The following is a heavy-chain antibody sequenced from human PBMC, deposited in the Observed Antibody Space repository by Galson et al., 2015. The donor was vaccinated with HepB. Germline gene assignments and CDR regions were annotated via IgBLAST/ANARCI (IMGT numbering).Heavy chain of an antibody. CDR3: ARGGYMLVVPAADYYYYAMDV. V-gene: IGHV4-61*01. Sequence: ETLSLTCTVSGGSVSSGNYYWNWIRQPPGKGLEWIGYIYYSGSTNYNPSLKTRVAISEDTSKNQFSLKLSSVTAADTAVYYCARGGYMLVVPAADYYYYAMDVWGRGTTVTVSS. CDR1: GGSVSSGNYY. J-gene: IGHJ6*02. CDR2: IYYSGST. D-gene: IGHD2-2*01.